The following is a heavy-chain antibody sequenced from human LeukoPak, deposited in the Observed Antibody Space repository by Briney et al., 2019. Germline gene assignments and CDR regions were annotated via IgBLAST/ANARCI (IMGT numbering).Heavy chain of an antibody. Sequence: SETLSLTCAVYGGSFSGYYWSWIRQPPGKGLEWIGEINHSGSTNYNPSLKSRVTMSVDTSKNQFSLKLSSVTAADTAVYYCARVNHGPYYYYGMDVWGQGTTVTVSS. J-gene: IGHJ6*02. CDR1: GGSFSGYY. CDR3: ARVNHGPYYYYGMDV. V-gene: IGHV4-34*01. CDR2: INHSGST.